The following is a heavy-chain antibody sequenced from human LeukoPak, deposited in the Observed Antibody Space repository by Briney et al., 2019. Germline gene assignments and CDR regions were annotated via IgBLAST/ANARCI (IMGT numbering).Heavy chain of an antibody. J-gene: IGHJ4*02. V-gene: IGHV3-20*04. CDR2: INWKGGIT. CDR1: GFTFDDYD. D-gene: IGHD3-10*01. Sequence: GGALRLSCAASGFTFDDYDMSWVRQAPGKGLEWVSGINWKGGITGYADSVKGRFTISSDNAKIYLYLQMNSLRAEDTALYSCARRDYYGSGSPDYWGQGALVTVSS. CDR3: ARRDYYGSGSPDY.